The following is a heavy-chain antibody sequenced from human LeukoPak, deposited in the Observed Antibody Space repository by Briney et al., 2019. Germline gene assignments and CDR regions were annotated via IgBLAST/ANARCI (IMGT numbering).Heavy chain of an antibody. CDR2: IWYDGRTK. D-gene: IGHD3-22*01. CDR1: GFTFSNYG. Sequence: GGSLRLSCAASGFTFSNYGMHWVRQAPGKGLEWVALIWYDGRTKFHADSVKGRFTISRDNSKNTLYLQMDSLRAEDTAVNYCVKGSYYESSGHYYFDYWGQGTLVTVSS. CDR3: VKGSYYESSGHYYFDY. J-gene: IGHJ4*02. V-gene: IGHV3-33*06.